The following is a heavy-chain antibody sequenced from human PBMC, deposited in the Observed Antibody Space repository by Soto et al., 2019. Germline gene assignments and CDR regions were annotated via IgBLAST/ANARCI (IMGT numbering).Heavy chain of an antibody. CDR2: IYNSGST. CDR1: GASISSYY. Sequence: PSETLSLTCTVSGASISSYYWSWIRQPPGKGLEWIGYIYNSGSTDYNPALKSRVTISGDTSKKRFSLILRSVTAADTAVYYCARGGDPRMYYYGMDVWGQGTTGTV. CDR3: ARGGDPRMYYYGMDV. V-gene: IGHV4-59*01. D-gene: IGHD3-16*01. J-gene: IGHJ6*02.